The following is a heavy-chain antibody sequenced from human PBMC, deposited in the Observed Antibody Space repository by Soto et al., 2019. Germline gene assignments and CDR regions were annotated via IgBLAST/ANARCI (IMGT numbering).Heavy chain of an antibody. CDR2: ISASSNTI. D-gene: IGHD3-3*01. V-gene: IGHV3-48*02. CDR1: GFTFSTYS. CDR3: AEGGLTYYDFWSGPDNWFDP. J-gene: IGHJ5*02. Sequence: GGSLRLSCAASGFTFSTYSMNWVRQAPGKGLEWVSYISASSNTIYYADSVKGRFTISRDNAKNSLYLQMNSLKDEDTAVYYCAEGGLTYYDFWSGPDNWFDPWGQGTLVTVSS.